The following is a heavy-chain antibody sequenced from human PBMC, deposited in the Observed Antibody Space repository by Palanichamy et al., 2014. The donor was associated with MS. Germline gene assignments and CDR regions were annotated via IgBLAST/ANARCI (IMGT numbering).Heavy chain of an antibody. V-gene: IGHV4-34*01. CDR1: SGSLSGHY. CDR2: IHHSGST. J-gene: IGHJ5*02. CDR3: ARGVEEYSRSSSSFWGGFWFNP. D-gene: IGHD6-6*01. Sequence: QVKLQQWGAGLLKPSETLSLTCAVYSGSLSGHYWIWIRQPPGKGLEWIGEIHHSGSTRYNPSLKSRVTMTVDTSKNQFSLSLNSVSAADTAVYYCARGVEEYSRSSSSFWGGFWFNPWGQGTLVTVSS.